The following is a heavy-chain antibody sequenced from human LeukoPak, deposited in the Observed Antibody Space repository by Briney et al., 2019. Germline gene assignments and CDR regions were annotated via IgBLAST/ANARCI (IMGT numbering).Heavy chain of an antibody. J-gene: IGHJ4*02. CDR2: ISFTGSST. Sequence: PGGSLRLSCAASGFTFTNYAMTWVRQAPGQGLEWVSTISFTGSSTYYADSVKGRFTISRDSSKNTVYLQMNSLRAEDTAVYYCARGPKGKYYFDYWGQGTLVTVSS. CDR1: GFTFTNYA. V-gene: IGHV3-23*01. CDR3: ARGPKGKYYFDY.